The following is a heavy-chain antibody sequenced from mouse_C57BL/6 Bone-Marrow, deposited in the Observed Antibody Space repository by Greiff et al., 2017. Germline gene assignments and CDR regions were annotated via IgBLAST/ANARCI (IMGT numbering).Heavy chain of an antibody. Sequence: EVHLVESGGGLVQPGGSLKLSCAASGFTFSDYYMYWVRQTPEKRLEWVAYISNGGGSTYYPDTLKGRFTISRDTAKNTLYLQLSRLKSEDTAMYYCARRWLLYYAMDYWGQGTSVTVSS. CDR2: ISNGGGST. V-gene: IGHV5-12*01. CDR1: GFTFSDYY. D-gene: IGHD2-3*01. CDR3: ARRWLLYYAMDY. J-gene: IGHJ4*01.